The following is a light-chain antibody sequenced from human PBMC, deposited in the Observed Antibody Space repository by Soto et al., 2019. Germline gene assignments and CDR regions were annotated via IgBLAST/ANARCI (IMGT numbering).Light chain of an antibody. Sequence: QSVLTQPASVSGSPGQSITISCTATSSDVGSFNYVSWYQHHPGKAPKLMIYEVTSRPSGVSNRFSGSKSGSTASLTISGLQAEDEAHFYCCSYAGGGTYVFGTGTKLTVL. CDR2: EVT. CDR3: CSYAGGGTYV. V-gene: IGLV2-23*02. J-gene: IGLJ1*01. CDR1: SSDVGSFNY.